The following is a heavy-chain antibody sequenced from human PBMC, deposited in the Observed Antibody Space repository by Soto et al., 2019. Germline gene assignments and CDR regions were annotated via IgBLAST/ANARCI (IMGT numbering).Heavy chain of an antibody. Sequence: PSETLSLTCTVSGGSIGSSTYYWGWIRQPPGKGLEWIGSIYYTGRTYYNPSFNSRVTISVDTSNNHFSLKLNSVTAADTAVYYCARGDYIWGRVAAFDIWGQGTMVTVSS. CDR2: IYYTGRT. D-gene: IGHD3-16*01. CDR3: ARGDYIWGRVAAFDI. CDR1: GGSIGSSTYY. J-gene: IGHJ3*02. V-gene: IGHV4-39*02.